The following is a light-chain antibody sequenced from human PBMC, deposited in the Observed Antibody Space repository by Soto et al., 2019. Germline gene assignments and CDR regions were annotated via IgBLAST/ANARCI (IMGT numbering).Light chain of an antibody. Sequence: QSALTQPPSASGSPGQSVTISCTGTISDVGGYNYVSWYQQHPGKAPKLMIYEVSKRPSGVPDRFSGSKSGNTASLTVSGHQADEDDDYYCCSSGFSNNVVFGGGTKLTVL. CDR3: CSSGFSNNVV. J-gene: IGLJ2*01. CDR1: ISDVGGYNY. V-gene: IGLV2-8*01. CDR2: EVS.